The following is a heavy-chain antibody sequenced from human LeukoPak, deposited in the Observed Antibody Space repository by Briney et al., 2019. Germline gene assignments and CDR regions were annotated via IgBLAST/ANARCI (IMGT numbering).Heavy chain of an antibody. CDR1: GGTFSSYA. CDR2: IIPIFGTA. D-gene: IGHD2-2*01. V-gene: IGHV1-69*01. J-gene: IGHJ6*02. CDR3: ARPSGGYCSSTSCYRYYGMDV. Sequence: APVKVSCKASGGTFSSYAISWVRQAPGQGLERMGGIIPIFGTANYAQKFQGRVTITADESTSTAYMELSSLRSEDTAVYYCARPSGGYCSSTSCYRYYGMDVWGQGTTVTVSS.